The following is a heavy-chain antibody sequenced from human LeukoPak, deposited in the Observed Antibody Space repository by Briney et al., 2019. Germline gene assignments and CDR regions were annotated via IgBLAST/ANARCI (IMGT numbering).Heavy chain of an antibody. J-gene: IGHJ4*02. V-gene: IGHV3-64*04. D-gene: IGHD3-22*01. CDR2: ISGNGGST. Sequence: GGSLRLSCSASGFTFSRYPMHWVRQAPGKGLEYVSAISGNGGSTYYADSVKGRFTISRDNSKNTLYLQMNSLRPEDTAVYYCARNRGASGYYWVDYWGQGTLVSVSS. CDR3: ARNRGASGYYWVDY. CDR1: GFTFSRYP.